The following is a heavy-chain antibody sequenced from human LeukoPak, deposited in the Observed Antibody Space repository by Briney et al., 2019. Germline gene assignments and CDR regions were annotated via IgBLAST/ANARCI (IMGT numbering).Heavy chain of an antibody. CDR1: GGSISSGGYY. J-gene: IGHJ4*02. D-gene: IGHD5-24*01. V-gene: IGHV4-31*03. CDR3: ARHGRRDGYPFDY. Sequence: SETLSLTCTVAGGSISSGGYYWSWIRQHPGKGLEWIGYIYYSGSTYYNPSLKSRVTTSVDTSKNQFSLKLSSVTAADTAVYYCARHGRRDGYPFDYWGQGTLVTVSS. CDR2: IYYSGST.